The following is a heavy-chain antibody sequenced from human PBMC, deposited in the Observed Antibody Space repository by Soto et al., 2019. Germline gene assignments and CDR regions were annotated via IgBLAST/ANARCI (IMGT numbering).Heavy chain of an antibody. D-gene: IGHD1-26*01. CDR3: ARDGGRHSGGIDY. Sequence: QVQLVQSGAEVKKPGSSVKVSCKASGGTFSSYSINWVRQAPGQGLEWMGEIIPIFGTANYAQKFQGRVTSTADESTSTAYMELSSLRSEDTAVYYCARDGGRHSGGIDYWGPGTLVTVSS. CDR2: IIPIFGTA. V-gene: IGHV1-69*01. CDR1: GGTFSSYS. J-gene: IGHJ4*02.